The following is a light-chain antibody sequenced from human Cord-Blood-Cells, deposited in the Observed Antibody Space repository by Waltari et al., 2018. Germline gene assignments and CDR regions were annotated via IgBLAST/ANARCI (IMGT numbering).Light chain of an antibody. Sequence: QSALTQPRSVSGSPGQSVPISCTGTSSDVGGYHYVSWYQQHPGKAPKLMIYDVSKRPSGVPDRFSGSKSGNTASLTISGLQAEDEADYYCCSYAGSYWVFGGGTKLTVL. CDR1: SSDVGGYHY. J-gene: IGLJ3*02. CDR2: DVS. V-gene: IGLV2-11*01. CDR3: CSYAGSYWV.